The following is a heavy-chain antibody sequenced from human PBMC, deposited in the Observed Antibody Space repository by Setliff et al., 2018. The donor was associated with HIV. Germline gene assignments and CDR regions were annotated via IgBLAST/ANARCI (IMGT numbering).Heavy chain of an antibody. V-gene: IGHV4-34*01. CDR1: GASFSGYY. CDR3: ASRVYYYDSNNFLREEGFDP. Sequence: TSETLSLTCAVYGASFSGYYWAWIRQSPGTGLEWIGEINHSGVTNYNPTLKSRVTISTDTSKNQFSLSLRSVTAADTAVYYCASRVYYYDSNNFLREEGFDPWGQGTLVTVSS. CDR2: INHSGVT. J-gene: IGHJ5*02. D-gene: IGHD3-22*01.